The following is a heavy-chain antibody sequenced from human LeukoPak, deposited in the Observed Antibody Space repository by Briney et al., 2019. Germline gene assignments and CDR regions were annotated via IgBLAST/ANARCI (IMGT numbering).Heavy chain of an antibody. D-gene: IGHD3-22*01. CDR2: TSYDGRHK. CDR3: ARVGGHYYDSSGYRY. CDR1: GFTFNNYA. Sequence: PGGSLRLSCAASGFTFNNYAIHWVRQAPGKGLEWVAVTSYDGRHKYYADSVKGRFTISRDNAKNSLYLQMNSLRAEDTAVYYCARVGGHYYDSSGYRYWGQGTLVTVSS. J-gene: IGHJ4*02. V-gene: IGHV3-30*04.